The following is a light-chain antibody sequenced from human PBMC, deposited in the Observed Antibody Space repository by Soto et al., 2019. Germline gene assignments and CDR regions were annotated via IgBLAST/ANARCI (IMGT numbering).Light chain of an antibody. Sequence: IQMTQSPSSLSASVGDRFTITCRASQSISSHLNWYQQKPGKAPKLLIYAASSLQSGFPSRFSGSGSGTDFTLTISSLQPEDFATYYCQQSYSTPLSITFGQGTRLEIK. V-gene: IGKV1-39*01. J-gene: IGKJ5*01. CDR2: AAS. CDR1: QSISSH. CDR3: QQSYSTPLSIT.